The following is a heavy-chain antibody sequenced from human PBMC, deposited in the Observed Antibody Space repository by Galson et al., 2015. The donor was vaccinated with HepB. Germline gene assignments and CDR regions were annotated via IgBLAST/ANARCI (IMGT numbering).Heavy chain of an antibody. CDR2: ISTSGSTI. V-gene: IGHV3-48*03. Sequence: SLRLSCAASAFTFSSYAMNWVRQAPGKGLEWVSYISTSGSTIYYADSVKGRFTISRDNAKNSLYLQMNSLRAEDTAVYYCAREGNSDYVDVFDYWGQGTLVTVSS. CDR1: AFTFSSYA. J-gene: IGHJ4*02. D-gene: IGHD5-12*01. CDR3: AREGNSDYVDVFDY.